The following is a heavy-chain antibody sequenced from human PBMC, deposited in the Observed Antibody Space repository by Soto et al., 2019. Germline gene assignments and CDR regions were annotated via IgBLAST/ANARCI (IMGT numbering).Heavy chain of an antibody. V-gene: IGHV3-23*01. J-gene: IGHJ4*02. CDR1: GFTFSSYA. D-gene: IGHD1-1*01. CDR3: AKDLWNHWNDFFDY. Sequence: EVQLLESGGGLVQPGGSLRLSCTASGFTFSSYAMTWVRQAPGKGLEWVSGISGSGGDTYYADSVKGRFTISRDNFKARLYLQMNSLRAEDTAVYYCAKDLWNHWNDFFDYWGQGTLVTVSS. CDR2: ISGSGGDT.